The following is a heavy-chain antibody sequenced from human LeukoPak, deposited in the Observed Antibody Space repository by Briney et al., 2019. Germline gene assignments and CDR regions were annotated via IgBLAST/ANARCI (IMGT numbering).Heavy chain of an antibody. Sequence: PGGSLRLSCAASGFTFSNYAMSWVRQAPGKGLEWVSSITGSGGSTYYADSVKGRFTISRDNSKNTLYLQMTSLRAEDTAVYYCARSYYDSSGYPHSDLDYWGQGTLVTVSS. J-gene: IGHJ4*02. V-gene: IGHV3-23*01. CDR1: GFTFSNYA. CDR3: ARSYYDSSGYPHSDLDY. CDR2: ITGSGGST. D-gene: IGHD3-22*01.